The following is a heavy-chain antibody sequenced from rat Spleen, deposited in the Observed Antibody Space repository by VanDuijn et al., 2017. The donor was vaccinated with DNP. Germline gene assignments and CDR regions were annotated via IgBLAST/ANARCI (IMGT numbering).Heavy chain of an antibody. V-gene: IGHV5-20*01. J-gene: IGHJ4*01. Sequence: EVQLVESGGGLVQPGRSLKLSCAASGFTFRDYYMAWVRQAPKKGLEWVASISPSGGSTYYRDSVKGRFTISRDNTKSILFLQMDSLRPEDTATYYCVRGKNYALDAWGQGTSVTVSS. D-gene: IGHD1-4*01. CDR2: ISPSGGST. CDR1: GFTFRDYY. CDR3: VRGKNYALDA.